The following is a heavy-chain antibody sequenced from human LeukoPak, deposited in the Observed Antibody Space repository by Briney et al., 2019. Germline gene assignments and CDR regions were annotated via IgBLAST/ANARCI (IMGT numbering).Heavy chain of an antibody. CDR2: ISGNTRTI. CDR1: GFTFSGYS. V-gene: IGHV3-48*04. D-gene: IGHD2/OR15-2a*01. CDR3: VREESLSYYYMDV. Sequence: PGGSLRLSCVASGFTFSGYSMDWVRQAPGKGLEWVSYISGNTRTIDYADCVKGRFTISRDNARNSIFLEMNSLRPEDTAVYYCVREESLSYYYMDVWGKGTTVTVSS. J-gene: IGHJ6*04.